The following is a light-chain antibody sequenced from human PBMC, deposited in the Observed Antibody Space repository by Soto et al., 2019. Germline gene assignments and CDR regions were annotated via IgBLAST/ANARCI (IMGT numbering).Light chain of an antibody. CDR1: QSVYNNY. CDR3: QPFNFSMWT. CDR2: GAS. V-gene: IGKV3-20*01. J-gene: IGKJ1*01. Sequence: EVVLTQSPGPLSLPPGETATLSCRTSQSVYNNYLAWYQHKPGQAPRLLIHGASSRATDVPDRFSASGSGTDFTLTIRRLEPEDFAVYYCQPFNFSMWTFGEGTRVEV.